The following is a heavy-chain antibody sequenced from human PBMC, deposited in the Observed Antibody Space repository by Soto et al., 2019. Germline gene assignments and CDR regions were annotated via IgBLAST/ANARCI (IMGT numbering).Heavy chain of an antibody. D-gene: IGHD3-3*01. J-gene: IGHJ5*02. CDR1: GGSISSSSYY. Sequence: SETLSLTCTVSGGSISSSSYYWGWIRQPPGKGLEWIGSIYYSGSTYYNPSLKSRVTIAVDTSKNQFSLKLSSVTAADTAVYYCARQNGRGDGVVIISKVSARGWFDPWGQGTLVTVSS. V-gene: IGHV4-39*01. CDR3: ARQNGRGDGVVIISKVSARGWFDP. CDR2: IYYSGST.